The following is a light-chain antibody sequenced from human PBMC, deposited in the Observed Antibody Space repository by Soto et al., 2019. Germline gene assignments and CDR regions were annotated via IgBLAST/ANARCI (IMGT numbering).Light chain of an antibody. CDR1: QSINSY. Sequence: DIQMTQSPSSLSASVGDRVTITCRASQSINSYLNWYQQKPGKAPKLLIYAASSFQSGVPSRFSGSGSGTDFTPTISSLQPEDFATYYCQQSYSAPRTFGQGTKVDIK. CDR3: QQSYSAPRT. V-gene: IGKV1-39*01. CDR2: AAS. J-gene: IGKJ1*01.